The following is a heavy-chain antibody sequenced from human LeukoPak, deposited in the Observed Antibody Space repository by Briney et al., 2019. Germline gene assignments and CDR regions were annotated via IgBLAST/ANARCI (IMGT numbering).Heavy chain of an antibody. J-gene: IGHJ3*02. D-gene: IGHD5-18*01. V-gene: IGHV3-53*01. CDR2: IYSGGST. CDR3: AREGQPHDAFDI. CDR1: GFTVSSNY. Sequence: SGGSLRLSCAASGFTVSSNYMSWVRQAPGKGLEWASVIYSGGSTYYADSVKGRSTISRDNSKNTLYLQMNSLRAEDTAVYYCAREGQPHDAFDIWGQGTMVTVSS.